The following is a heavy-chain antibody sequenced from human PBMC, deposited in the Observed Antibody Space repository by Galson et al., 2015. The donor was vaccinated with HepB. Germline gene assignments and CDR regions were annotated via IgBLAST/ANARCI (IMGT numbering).Heavy chain of an antibody. CDR3: ARDDGAFDV. CDR2: INLNKGDT. V-gene: IGHV1-3*01. Sequence: SVKVSCKASGYTFISYLIHWVRQAPGQGLEWMGWINLNKGDTQYSQRFQGRITITRDTSASTAYMELSSLRSEDTAMFYCARDDGAFDVWGQGTMVTVSS. D-gene: IGHD5-24*01. J-gene: IGHJ3*01. CDR1: GYTFISYL.